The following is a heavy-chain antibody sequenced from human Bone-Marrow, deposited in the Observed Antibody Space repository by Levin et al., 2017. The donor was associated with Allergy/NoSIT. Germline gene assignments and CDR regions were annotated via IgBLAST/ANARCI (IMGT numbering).Heavy chain of an antibody. CDR1: GFTFSNYV. V-gene: IGHV3-48*01. CDR2: ISGSSGTI. Sequence: LSLTCAASGFTFSNYVMNWVRQAPGKGLEWVSFISGSSGTIYYTDSVKGRFTVSRDNAKNSLYLQMNSLRAGDTAVYYCVSGFCGGDCYSGYWGQGTLVTVSS. J-gene: IGHJ4*02. CDR3: VSGFCGGDCYSGY. D-gene: IGHD2-21*02.